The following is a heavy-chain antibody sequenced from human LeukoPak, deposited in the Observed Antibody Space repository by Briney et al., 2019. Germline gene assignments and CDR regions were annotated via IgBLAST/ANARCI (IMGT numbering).Heavy chain of an antibody. CDR3: ARVGYYYESSSYSGAFDI. CDR2: INWDGTNT. D-gene: IGHD3-22*01. V-gene: IGHV3-20*04. CDR1: GFTFDDYG. Sequence: GGSLRLSCAASGFTFDDYGMSWVRQVPGKGLEWVSGINWDGTNTGYAASVKGRFTISRDNAKNSLSLQMNSLRAEDTALYYCARVGYYYESSSYSGAFDIWGQGAMVIVSS. J-gene: IGHJ3*02.